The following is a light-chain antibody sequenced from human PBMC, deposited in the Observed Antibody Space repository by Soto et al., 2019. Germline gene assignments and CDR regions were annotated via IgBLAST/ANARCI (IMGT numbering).Light chain of an antibody. Sequence: QSVLAQPASVSGSPGQSITISCTGTSSDVGGFDYVSWYQQRPGKVPKLIIHNVSNRPSGVSDRFSGSKSGNTASLTISGLQADDEADYYCSSYASTSFLVVFGGGTKVTVL. J-gene: IGLJ3*02. CDR1: SSDVGGFDY. V-gene: IGLV2-14*01. CDR3: SSYASTSFLVV. CDR2: NVS.